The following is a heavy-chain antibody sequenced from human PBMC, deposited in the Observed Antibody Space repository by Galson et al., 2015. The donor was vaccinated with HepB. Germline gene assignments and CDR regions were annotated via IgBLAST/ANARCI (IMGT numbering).Heavy chain of an antibody. Sequence: SLRLSCEASGFTIRSYGMHWVRQAPGKGLEWVAVIWYDGSNNYYADSVKGRFTISRDNSKNTLYLQMNSLRVEDTAIYYCARGSSGWYYYLDYWGQGTLVTVSS. CDR1: GFTIRSYG. J-gene: IGHJ4*02. CDR3: ARGSSGWYYYLDY. D-gene: IGHD6-19*01. V-gene: IGHV3-33*01. CDR2: IWYDGSNN.